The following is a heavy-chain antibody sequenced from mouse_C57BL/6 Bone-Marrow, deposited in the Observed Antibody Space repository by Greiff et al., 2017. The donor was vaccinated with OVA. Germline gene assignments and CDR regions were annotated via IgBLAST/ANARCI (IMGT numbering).Heavy chain of an antibody. CDR1: GFTFSSYA. V-gene: IGHV5-9-1*02. Sequence: EVQLVESGDGLVKPGGSLKLSCAASGFTFSSYAMSWVRQTPEKRLEWVAYISSGGDDTYYADTVKGRVTLSRDNARNTLYLQMSSLKSEDTAMYYCTTEYVTLLWYAMDYWGQGTSVTVSS. D-gene: IGHD1-1*02. CDR3: TTEYVTLLWYAMDY. J-gene: IGHJ4*01. CDR2: ISSGGDDT.